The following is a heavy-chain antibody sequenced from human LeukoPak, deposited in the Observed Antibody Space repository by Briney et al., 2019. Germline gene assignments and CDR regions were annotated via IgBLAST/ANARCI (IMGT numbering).Heavy chain of an antibody. D-gene: IGHD3-3*01. Sequence: GESLKISCKGSGYSFSNYWIGWVRQMPGKGLEWMGIIYPGDSDTRYSPSFQGQVTFSADKSISTAYLQWSSLKASDTAMYYCARRSAYLLDYWGQGTLVTVSS. V-gene: IGHV5-51*01. J-gene: IGHJ4*02. CDR2: IYPGDSDT. CDR3: ARRSAYLLDY. CDR1: GYSFSNYW.